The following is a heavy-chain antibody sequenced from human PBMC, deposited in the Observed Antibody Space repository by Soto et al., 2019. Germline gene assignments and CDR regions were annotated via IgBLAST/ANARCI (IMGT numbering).Heavy chain of an antibody. CDR2: ISASASGSATAT. D-gene: IGHD2-15*01. CDR1: GFTFSSYA. V-gene: IGHV3-23*01. Sequence: GGSLRLSCGASGFTFSSYAMSWLRQAPGKGLEWVSVISASASGSATATWYADSVKGRFATSRDNFQNTLFLQMNNLRAEDTAVYYCARFARIGYCDSPNCFPGYFDPWGQGTLVTVSS. CDR3: ARFARIGYCDSPNCFPGYFDP. J-gene: IGHJ5*02.